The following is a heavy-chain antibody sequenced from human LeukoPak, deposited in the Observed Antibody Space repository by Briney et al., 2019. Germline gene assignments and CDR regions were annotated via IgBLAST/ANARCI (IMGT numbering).Heavy chain of an antibody. CDR1: GFTFSSYS. J-gene: IGHJ4*02. CDR3: AKDMQKRWLQLEYYFDY. Sequence: PGGSLRLSCAASGFTFSSYSMNWVRQAPGKGLEWVSYISRSSSTIYYADSVKGRFTISRDNSKNTLYLQMNSLRAEDTAVYYCAKDMQKRWLQLEYYFDYWGQGTLVTVSS. V-gene: IGHV3-48*01. CDR2: ISRSSSTI. D-gene: IGHD5-24*01.